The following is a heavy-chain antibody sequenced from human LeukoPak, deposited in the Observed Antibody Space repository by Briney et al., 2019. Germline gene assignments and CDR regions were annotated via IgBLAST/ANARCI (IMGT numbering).Heavy chain of an antibody. CDR2: IYYSGST. V-gene: IGHV4-39*07. CDR1: GGSISSSSYY. CDR3: ARDRGSGWPLNRYYMDV. D-gene: IGHD6-19*01. Sequence: GSLSLTCTVSGGSISSSSYYWGWIRQPPGKGLEWNGSIYYSGSTYYNPSLKSRVTISVDTSKNQFSLKLSSVTGADTAVYYCARDRGSGWPLNRYYMDVWGKGTTVTVSS. J-gene: IGHJ6*03.